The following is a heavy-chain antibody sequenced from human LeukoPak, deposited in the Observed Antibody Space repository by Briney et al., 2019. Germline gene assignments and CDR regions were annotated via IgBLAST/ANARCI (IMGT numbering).Heavy chain of an antibody. V-gene: IGHV3-20*04. CDR2: INWSGGST. J-gene: IGHJ6*03. Sequence: PGGSLRLSCAASGFTFDDYGMSWVRQAPGKGLEWVSGINWSGGSTGYADSVKGRFTISRDNAKNSLYLQMNSLRAEDTALYYCARGSDFWSGFYYYYYYMDVWGKGTTVTVSS. CDR3: ARGSDFWSGFYYYYYYMDV. D-gene: IGHD3-3*01. CDR1: GFTFDDYG.